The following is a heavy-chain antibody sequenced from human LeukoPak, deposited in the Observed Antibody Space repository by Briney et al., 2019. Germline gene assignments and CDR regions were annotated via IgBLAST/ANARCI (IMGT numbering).Heavy chain of an antibody. Sequence: SVKVSCKASGGTFRSKAINWVRQAPGQGLEWMGGIIPLLNTSIYAQKFQGRVTTITDESATTADMELNSLRSEDTAVYFCARGFSSSWSYFENWGQGTLVTVSS. CDR3: ARGFSSSWSYFEN. V-gene: IGHV1-69*05. CDR1: GGTFRSKA. D-gene: IGHD6-13*01. J-gene: IGHJ4*02. CDR2: IIPLLNTS.